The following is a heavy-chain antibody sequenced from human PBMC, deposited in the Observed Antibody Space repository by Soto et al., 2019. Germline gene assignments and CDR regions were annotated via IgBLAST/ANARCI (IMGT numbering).Heavy chain of an antibody. V-gene: IGHV1-69*12. CDR3: ASPPGDCSGGSCPYYCYGMDV. D-gene: IGHD2-15*01. J-gene: IGHJ6*02. CDR2: IIPIFGTA. Sequence: QVQLVQSGAEVKKPGSSVKVSCKASGGTFSSYAISWVRQAPGQGLEWMGGIIPIFGTANYAQKFQGRVTITADESTGTAYMELSSLRSEDTAVYYCASPPGDCSGGSCPYYCYGMDVWGQGTTVTVSS. CDR1: GGTFSSYA.